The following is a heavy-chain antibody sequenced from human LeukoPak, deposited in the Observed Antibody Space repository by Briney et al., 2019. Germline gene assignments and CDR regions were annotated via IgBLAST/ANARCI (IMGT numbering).Heavy chain of an antibody. D-gene: IGHD5-18*01. CDR1: GFTFSSYG. CDR3: ARGKGYSYGRFDY. CDR2: ISYDGSNK. J-gene: IGHJ4*02. Sequence: GGSLRPSCAASGFTFSSYGMHWVRQAPGKGLEWVAVISYDGSNKYYADSVKGRFTISRDNSKNTLYLQMNSLRAEDTAVYYCARGKGYSYGRFDYWGQGTLVTVSS. V-gene: IGHV3-30*03.